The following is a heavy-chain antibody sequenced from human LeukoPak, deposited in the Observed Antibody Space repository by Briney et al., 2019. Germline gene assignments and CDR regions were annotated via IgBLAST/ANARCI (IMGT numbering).Heavy chain of an antibody. CDR1: EFTFSNYW. CDR2: INNDGGST. V-gene: IGHV3-74*01. J-gene: IGHJ4*02. Sequence: GGSLRLSCAASEFTFSNYWMHWVRQAPGKGLVWVSHINNDGGSTSYADSVKGRFTISRDNAKNTLYLQMNSLRTEDTAVYYCACYGIAPPYWGQGTLVTVSS. D-gene: IGHD2-15*01. CDR3: ACYGIAPPY.